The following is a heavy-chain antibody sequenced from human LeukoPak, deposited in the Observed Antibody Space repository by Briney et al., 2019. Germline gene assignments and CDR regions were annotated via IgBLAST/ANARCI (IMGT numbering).Heavy chain of an antibody. CDR1: GFTFSSYG. D-gene: IGHD3-10*01. CDR3: ARDALRYYYGSGSFPLC. Sequence: GGSLRLPCAASGFTFSSYGMHWVRQAPGKGLEWVAVIWYDGSNKYYADSVKGRFTISRDNSKNTLYLQMNSLRAEDTAVYYCARDALRYYYGSGSFPLCWGQGTLVTVSS. V-gene: IGHV3-33*01. CDR2: IWYDGSNK. J-gene: IGHJ4*02.